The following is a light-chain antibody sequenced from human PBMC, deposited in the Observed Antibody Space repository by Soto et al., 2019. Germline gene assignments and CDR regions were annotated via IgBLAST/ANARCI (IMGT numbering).Light chain of an antibody. Sequence: EIVLTQSPATLSLSPGERATLSCRASQSVSSYLAWYQQKPGQAPRLLIYDASSRATGIPARFSGSGSGTDFTLTISSLDHEDFAVYYCQQRSNWPPVFTFGPGTKVDIK. J-gene: IGKJ3*01. CDR3: QQRSNWPPVFT. CDR2: DAS. CDR1: QSVSSY. V-gene: IGKV3-11*01.